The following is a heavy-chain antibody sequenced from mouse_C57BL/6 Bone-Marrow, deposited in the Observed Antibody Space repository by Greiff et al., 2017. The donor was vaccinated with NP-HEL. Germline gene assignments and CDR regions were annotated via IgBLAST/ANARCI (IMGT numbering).Heavy chain of an antibody. D-gene: IGHD4-1*01. CDR2: IYPGSGNT. CDR3: AREDWEPYFDY. V-gene: IGHV1-76*01. J-gene: IGHJ2*01. CDR1: GYTFTDYY. Sequence: QVQLQQSGAELVRPGASVKLSCKASGYTFTDYYINWVKQRPGQGLEWIARIYPGSGNTYYNEKFKGKATLTAEKSSSTAYMQLSSLTSEDSAVYFCAREDWEPYFDYWGQGTTLTVSS.